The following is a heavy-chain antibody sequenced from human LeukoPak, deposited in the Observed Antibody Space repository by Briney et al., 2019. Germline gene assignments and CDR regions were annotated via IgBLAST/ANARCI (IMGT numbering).Heavy chain of an antibody. CDR3: ASLQINFDFWSGYYRVSDY. D-gene: IGHD3-3*01. V-gene: IGHV3-7*01. CDR1: GFTFSSYW. J-gene: IGHJ4*02. CDR2: IKQDGSEK. Sequence: GGSLRLSCVASGFTFSSYWMSWVRQTPGKGLEWVANIKQDGSEKYFVNSVKGRFTISRDNAKNSLYLQMNSLRAEDTAMYYCASLQINFDFWSGYYRVSDYWGQGTLVTVSS.